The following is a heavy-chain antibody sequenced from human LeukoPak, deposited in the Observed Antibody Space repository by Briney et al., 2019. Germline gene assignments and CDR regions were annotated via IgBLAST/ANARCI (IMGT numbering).Heavy chain of an antibody. CDR1: GFTFSDYY. CDR2: ISSSGSTI. D-gene: IGHD3-10*01. J-gene: IGHJ4*02. Sequence: PGGSLRLSCAASGFTFSDYYMSWIRQAPGKGLEWVSYISSSGSTIYYADSVKGRFTISRDNAKNSLYLQMNSLRAKDTAVYYCAGSGSYKYYFDYWGQGTLVTVSS. V-gene: IGHV3-11*04. CDR3: AGSGSYKYYFDY.